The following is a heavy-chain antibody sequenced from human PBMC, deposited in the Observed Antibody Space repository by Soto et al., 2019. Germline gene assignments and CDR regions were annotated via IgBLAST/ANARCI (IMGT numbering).Heavy chain of an antibody. CDR3: ARKDYDGAGIYDFEH. J-gene: IGHJ4*02. CDR2: INGANGDT. V-gene: IGHV1-3*01. Sequence: VQLVQSGAEVKKPGASVKVSCKASGYTFTAYPVHWVRQAPGQRLEWMGWINGANGDTGYSQKFQGRVTVTRDTSAHAVYMELSSLTAEDTSVYYCARKDYDGAGIYDFEHWGQGALVTVSS. CDR1: GYTFTAYP. D-gene: IGHD3-10*01.